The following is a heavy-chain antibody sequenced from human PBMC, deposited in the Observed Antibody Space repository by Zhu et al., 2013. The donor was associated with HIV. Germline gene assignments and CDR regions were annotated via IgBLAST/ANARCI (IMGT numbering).Heavy chain of an antibody. CDR3: ARLRLIWSGASDAFDI. CDR2: IIPILGIA. J-gene: IGHJ3*02. V-gene: IGHV1-69*02. Sequence: QVQLVQSGAEVKKPGSSVKVSCKASGGTFSSYTISWVRQAPGQGLEWMGRIIPILGIANYAQKFQGRVTITADKSTSTAYMELSSLRSEDTAVYYCARLRLIWSGASDAFDIWGPRDNGHRLF. CDR1: GGTFSSYT. D-gene: IGHD3-3*01.